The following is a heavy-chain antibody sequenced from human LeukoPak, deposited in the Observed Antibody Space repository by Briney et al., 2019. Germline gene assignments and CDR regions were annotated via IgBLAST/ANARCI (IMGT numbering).Heavy chain of an antibody. CDR3: ARQEVWALAPGVVVAATPGDY. V-gene: IGHV4-34*01. CDR2: INHSGST. D-gene: IGHD2-15*01. CDR1: GGSFSGYY. Sequence: SETLSLTCAVYGGSFSGYYWSWIRQPPGKGLEWIGEINHSGSTNYNPSLKSRVTISVDTSKIQFSLKLSSVTAADTAVYYCARQEVWALAPGVVVAATPGDYWGQGTLVTVSS. J-gene: IGHJ4*02.